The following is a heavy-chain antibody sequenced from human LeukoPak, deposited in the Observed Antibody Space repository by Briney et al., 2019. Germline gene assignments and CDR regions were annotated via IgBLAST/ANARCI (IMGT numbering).Heavy chain of an antibody. J-gene: IGHJ4*02. CDR2: IYYSGST. Sequence: PFETLSLTCTVSGGSISSNYWSWIRQPPGKGLEWIGYIYYSGSTNYNPSLKSRVTISVDTSKNQFSLKLSSVTAADTAVYYCARHTSYYFDYWGQGTLLSPYS. CDR1: GGSISSNY. CDR3: ARHTSYYFDY. V-gene: IGHV4-59*08.